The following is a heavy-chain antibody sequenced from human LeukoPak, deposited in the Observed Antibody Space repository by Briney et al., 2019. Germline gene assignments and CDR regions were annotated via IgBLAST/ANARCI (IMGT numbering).Heavy chain of an antibody. D-gene: IGHD3-10*01. CDR1: GGSISSSSYY. CDR2: IYYSGST. Sequence: PSETLSLTCTVSGGSISSSSYYWGWIRQPPGKGLEWIGSIYYSGSTYYNPSLKSRVTISVDTSKNQFSLKLSSVTAADTAVYYCAGLTKNDSGTYRFGKKKRGYMDVWGKGTTVTISS. CDR3: AGLTKNDSGTYRFGKKKRGYMDV. J-gene: IGHJ6*03. V-gene: IGHV4-39*07.